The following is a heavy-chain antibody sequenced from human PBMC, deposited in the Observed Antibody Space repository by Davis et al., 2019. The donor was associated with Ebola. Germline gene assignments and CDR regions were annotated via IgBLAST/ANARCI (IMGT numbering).Heavy chain of an antibody. Sequence: SQTLSLTCGVSSGSINNFYWNWVLQPPGKGLQWIVHIFGCGSTTYNPALRGRVTISSDTSRGQVSLTVTSVTEADTAKYYCARGHYSSGWYLDSWGQGTLVTVSS. D-gene: IGHD6-13*01. J-gene: IGHJ4*02. V-gene: IGHV4-4*08. CDR1: SGSINNFY. CDR3: ARGHYSSGWYLDS. CDR2: IFGCGST.